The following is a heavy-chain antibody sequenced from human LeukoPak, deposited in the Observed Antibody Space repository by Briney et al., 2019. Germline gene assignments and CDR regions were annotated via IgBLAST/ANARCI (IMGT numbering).Heavy chain of an antibody. CDR1: GGSISSYY. CDR2: IYYSGST. J-gene: IGHJ3*02. CDR3: ARGFMTPGAFDI. Sequence: SEILSLTCTVSGGSISSYYWSWIRQPPGKGLEWIGYIYYSGSTNYNPSLKSRVTISVDTSKNQFSLKLSSVTAADTAVYYCARGFMTPGAFDIWGQGTMVTVSS. V-gene: IGHV4-59*01. D-gene: IGHD4-17*01.